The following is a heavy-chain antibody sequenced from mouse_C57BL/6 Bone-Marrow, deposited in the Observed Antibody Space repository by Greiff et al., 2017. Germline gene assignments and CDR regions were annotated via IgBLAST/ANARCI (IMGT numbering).Heavy chain of an antibody. J-gene: IGHJ3*01. CDR3: ARHRTY. CDR1: GFTFSSYG. CDR2: ISSGGSYT. Sequence: DVQLQESGGDLVKPGGSLKLSCAASGFTFSSYGMSWVRQTPDKRLEWVATISSGGSYTYYPDSVKGRVTISRDNAKNTLYLQMSSLKSEDTAMYYCARHRTYWGQGTRVTVSA. V-gene: IGHV5-6*01.